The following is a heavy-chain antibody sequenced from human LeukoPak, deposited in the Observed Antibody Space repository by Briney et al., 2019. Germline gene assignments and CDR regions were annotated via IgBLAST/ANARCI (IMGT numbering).Heavy chain of an antibody. D-gene: IGHD4-17*01. CDR3: ARDVNSRTAVTTPDY. Sequence: PGGSLRLSCAASGFTFSSYAMSWVRQAPGKGLEWVSYISSSGTTMYYTDSVKGRFTISRDNTRDSLYLQMNSLRAEDTAVYYCARDVNSRTAVTTPDYWGQGTLVIVSS. V-gene: IGHV3-48*04. CDR1: GFTFSSYA. CDR2: ISSSGTTM. J-gene: IGHJ4*02.